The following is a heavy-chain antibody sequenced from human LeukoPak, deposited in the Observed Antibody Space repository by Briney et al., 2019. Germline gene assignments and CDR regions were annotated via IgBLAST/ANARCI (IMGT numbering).Heavy chain of an antibody. D-gene: IGHD3-10*01. Sequence: GGSLRLSCAASGFTFSSHPMSWVRQAPGKGLEWVSAISGSGGSTYYTDSVKGRFTISRDNSKNTLSLQMNSLRAEDTAVYYCAKGGKSAPYYFDYWGQGTVVTVSS. CDR2: ISGSGGST. V-gene: IGHV3-23*01. J-gene: IGHJ4*02. CDR3: AKGGKSAPYYFDY. CDR1: GFTFSSHP.